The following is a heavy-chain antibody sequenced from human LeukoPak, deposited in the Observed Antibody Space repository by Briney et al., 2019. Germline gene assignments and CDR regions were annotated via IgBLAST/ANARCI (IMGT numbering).Heavy chain of an antibody. Sequence: PGGSLRLSCAASGFTFSSYSMNWVRQAPGKGLEWVSSISSSSSYIYYADSVKGRFTISRDNSKNTLYLQMNSLRAEDTAVYYCARDLGDCSGGSCYSAIGNFDYWGQGTLVTVSS. CDR2: ISSSSSYI. D-gene: IGHD2-15*01. CDR3: ARDLGDCSGGSCYSAIGNFDY. V-gene: IGHV3-21*01. J-gene: IGHJ4*02. CDR1: GFTFSSYS.